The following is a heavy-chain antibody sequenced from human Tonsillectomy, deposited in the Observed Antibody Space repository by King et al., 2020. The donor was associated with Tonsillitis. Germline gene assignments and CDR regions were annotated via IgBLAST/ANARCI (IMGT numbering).Heavy chain of an antibody. D-gene: IGHD2-21*01. CDR1: GGSISSYY. J-gene: IGHJ3*02. Sequence: QLQESGPGLVKPSETLSLTCTVSGGSISSYYWSWIRQPPGKGLEWIGYIYYSGSTNYNPSLKSRVTISVDTSKNQFSLKLSSVTAADTAVYYCARPPRVWTYAFDIWGQGTMVTVSS. V-gene: IGHV4-59*08. CDR3: ARPPRVWTYAFDI. CDR2: IYYSGST.